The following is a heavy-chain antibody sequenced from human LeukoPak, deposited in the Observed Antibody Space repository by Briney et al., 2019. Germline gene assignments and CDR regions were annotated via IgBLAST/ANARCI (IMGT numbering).Heavy chain of an antibody. V-gene: IGHV3-23*01. D-gene: IGHD3-16*01. CDR2: ISGSGGST. Sequence: GGSLRLSCAASGFTFSDYYMSWVRQAPGKGLEWVSAISGSGGSTYYADSVKGRFTISRDNSKNTLYLQMNSLRAEDTAVYYCAIQSWGAFDIWDQGTMVTVSS. CDR3: AIQSWGAFDI. CDR1: GFTFSDYY. J-gene: IGHJ3*02.